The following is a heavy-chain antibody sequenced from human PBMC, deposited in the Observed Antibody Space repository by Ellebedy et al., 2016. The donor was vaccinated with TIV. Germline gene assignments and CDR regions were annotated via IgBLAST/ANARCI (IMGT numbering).Heavy chain of an antibody. CDR2: MIQKSDNT. Sequence: AASVKVSCKASADTFSSYDINWVRQATGQGLEWLGWMIQKSDNTAYAQKFLRRVTMTRNTSIYTAYMDLSSLPSDDTGVYYCTRGVTKGFDPWGQGTLVIVSP. CDR1: ADTFSSYD. V-gene: IGHV1-8*01. D-gene: IGHD2-21*02. CDR3: TRGVTKGFDP. J-gene: IGHJ5*02.